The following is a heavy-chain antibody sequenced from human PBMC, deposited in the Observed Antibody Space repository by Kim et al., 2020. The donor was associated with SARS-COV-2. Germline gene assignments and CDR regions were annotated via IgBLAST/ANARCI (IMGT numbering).Heavy chain of an antibody. J-gene: IGHJ4*02. CDR3: ARHADY. V-gene: IGHV4-39*01. CDR2: IHVSGST. Sequence: IHVSGSTHSNPSLQSRVTISVDTSKNQFSLNLNSVTAADTAVYYCARHADYWGQGTLVTVSS.